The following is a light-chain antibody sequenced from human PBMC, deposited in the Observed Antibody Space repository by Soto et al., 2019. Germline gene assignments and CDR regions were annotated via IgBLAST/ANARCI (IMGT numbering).Light chain of an antibody. J-gene: IGKJ2*01. CDR1: QSISSY. Sequence: DIQMTQSPSSLSASVGDRVTITCRASQSISSYLNWYQQTPGTATKLLIYEASTLHSGVPSRFTGSGSGTEFTLVISRLQPDDFATYYCQQYSSYYPYTFGQGTKVDIK. CDR2: EAS. CDR3: QQYSSYYPYT. V-gene: IGKV1-5*03.